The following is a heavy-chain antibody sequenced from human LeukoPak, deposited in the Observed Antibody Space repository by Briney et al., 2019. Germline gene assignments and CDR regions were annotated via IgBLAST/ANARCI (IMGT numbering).Heavy chain of an antibody. V-gene: IGHV3-21*01. CDR3: ARYSSGWYDWFDP. CDR1: GFTFSSYN. J-gene: IGHJ5*02. Sequence: PGGSLRLSCAASGFTFSSYNMNWVRQAPGKGLEWVTSISSSSSYIYYADSVKGRFTISRDNAKNSLYLQMNSLRAEDTAVYYCARYSSGWYDWFDPRGQGTLVTVSS. CDR2: ISSSSSYI. D-gene: IGHD6-19*01.